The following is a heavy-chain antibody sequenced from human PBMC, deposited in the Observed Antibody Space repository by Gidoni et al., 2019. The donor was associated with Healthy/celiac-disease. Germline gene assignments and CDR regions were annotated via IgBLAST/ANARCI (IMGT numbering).Heavy chain of an antibody. D-gene: IGHD6-13*01. CDR1: GGSIRSGGYY. Sequence: QVQLQESGPGLVKPSQTLSLTCTVSGGSIRSGGYYWSWIRQHPGKGLEWIGYIYYSGSTYYNPSLKSRVPISVDTSKNQFSLKLSSVTAADTAVYYCARGGIAAAGTHWYFDLWGRGTLVTVSS. J-gene: IGHJ2*01. CDR3: ARGGIAAAGTHWYFDL. V-gene: IGHV4-31*03. CDR2: IYYSGST.